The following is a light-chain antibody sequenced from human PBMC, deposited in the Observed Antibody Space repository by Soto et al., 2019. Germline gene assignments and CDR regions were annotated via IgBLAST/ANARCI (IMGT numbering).Light chain of an antibody. CDR1: QTISSW. J-gene: IGKJ1*01. CDR2: KAS. Sequence: DIQMTKSPSTLSGSVGDRVAITCLSSQTISSWLAWYQQKPGKAPKHLIYKASTLKSGVPSRFSGSGSGTEFTLTISSLQPDDFATYYCQHYNSYSEAFGQGTKVDI. CDR3: QHYNSYSEA. V-gene: IGKV1-5*03.